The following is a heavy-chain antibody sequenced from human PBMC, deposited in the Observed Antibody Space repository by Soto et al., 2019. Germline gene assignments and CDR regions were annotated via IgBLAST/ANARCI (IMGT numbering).Heavy chain of an antibody. Sequence: PSETLSLTCAVYGGSFSGYYWSWIRQPPGKGLEWIGEINHSGSTNYNPSLKSRVTISVDTSKNQFSLKLSSVTAADTAVYYCARARTAVAGIFDYWGQGTLVTVS. CDR1: GGSFSGYY. D-gene: IGHD6-19*01. CDR3: ARARTAVAGIFDY. CDR2: INHSGST. V-gene: IGHV4-34*01. J-gene: IGHJ4*02.